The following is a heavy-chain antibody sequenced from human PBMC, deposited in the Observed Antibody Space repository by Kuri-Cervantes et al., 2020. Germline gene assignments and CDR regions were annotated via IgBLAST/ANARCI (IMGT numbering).Heavy chain of an antibody. CDR1: GFTVSSNY. CDR3: AKFGTTAVAGGTPEY. CDR2: ISGSGGGT. Sequence: LSLTCAASGFTVSSNYVSWVRQAPGKGLEWVSIISGSGGGTYYADSVKGRFTISRDISKNTLYLQMNSLRAEDTAVYYCAKFGTTAVAGGTPEYWGLGDLVTVSS. D-gene: IGHD6-19*01. V-gene: IGHV3-23*01. J-gene: IGHJ4*02.